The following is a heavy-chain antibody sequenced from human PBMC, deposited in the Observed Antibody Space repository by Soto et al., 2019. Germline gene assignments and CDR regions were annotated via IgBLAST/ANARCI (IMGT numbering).Heavy chain of an antibody. CDR2: IRSKAYGGTT. Sequence: QPGGSLRLSCTASGFTFGDYAMSWFRQAPGKGLEWVSFIRSKAYGGTTEYAASVKGRFTISRDDSKSIAYLQMNSLKTEDTAVYYCTRERTEIAAAPRGGYYYYGMDVWGQGTTVTVSS. CDR3: TRERTEIAAAPRGGYYYYGMDV. CDR1: GFTFGDYA. D-gene: IGHD6-13*01. V-gene: IGHV3-49*03. J-gene: IGHJ6*02.